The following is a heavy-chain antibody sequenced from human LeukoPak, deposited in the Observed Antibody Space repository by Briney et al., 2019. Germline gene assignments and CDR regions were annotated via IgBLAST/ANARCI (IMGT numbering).Heavy chain of an antibody. V-gene: IGHV1-69*05. CDR2: IIPIFGTA. CDR1: GGTFSSYA. CDR3: ARVPLNRYCSSTSCYTEDY. Sequence: SVKVSCKASGGTFSSYAISWVRQAPGQGLEWMGRIIPIFGTANYAQKLQGRVTMTTDTSTSTAYMELRSLRSDDTAVYYCARVPLNRYCSSTSCYTEDYWGQGTRVTVSS. D-gene: IGHD2-2*02. J-gene: IGHJ4*02.